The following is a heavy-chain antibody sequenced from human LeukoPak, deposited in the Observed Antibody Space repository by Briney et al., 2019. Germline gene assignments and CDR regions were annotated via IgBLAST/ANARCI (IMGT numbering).Heavy chain of an antibody. V-gene: IGHV4-39*01. CDR3: ARLKYSNYVSVYFDY. Sequence: EASETLSLTCTVSGGSISSSSYYWGWIRQPPGKGLEWIGSIYYSGSTYYNPSLKSRVTISVDTSKNQFSLKLSSVTAADTAVYYCARLKYSNYVSVYFDYWGQGTLVTVSS. J-gene: IGHJ4*02. CDR1: GGSISSSSYY. D-gene: IGHD4-11*01. CDR2: IYYSGST.